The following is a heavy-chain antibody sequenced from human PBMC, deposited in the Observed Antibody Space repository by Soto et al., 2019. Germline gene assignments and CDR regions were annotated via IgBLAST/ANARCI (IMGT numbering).Heavy chain of an antibody. V-gene: IGHV4-34*01. CDR3: ARGGSNDWQVAFDI. CDR2: INHSGSN. CDR1: GGSFSTYY. J-gene: IGHJ3*02. D-gene: IGHD3-9*01. Sequence: KTSETLSLTCAVSGGSFSTYYYNWIRQSPGKGLEWIGEINHSGSNNYSPSLKSRVTMSLDTSKNQFSLKLTSVTAADTAVYYCARGGSNDWQVAFDIWGQGTMVTVSS.